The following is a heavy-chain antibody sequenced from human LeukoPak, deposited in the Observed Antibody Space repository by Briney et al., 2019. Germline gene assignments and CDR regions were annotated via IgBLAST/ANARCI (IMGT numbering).Heavy chain of an antibody. D-gene: IGHD3-10*01. CDR2: INPGGGTT. J-gene: IGHJ3*02. Sequence: ASVKVSCKASGYSFTNYYLHWVRQAPGQGFEWMGIINPGGGTTTYAQKFQGRVTMTRDTSTSTVYMELSSLRSEDTAVYYCARGGFTTMFRGFVITLDAFDIWGQGTMVTVSS. V-gene: IGHV1-46*01. CDR3: ARGGFTTMFRGFVITLDAFDI. CDR1: GYSFTNYY.